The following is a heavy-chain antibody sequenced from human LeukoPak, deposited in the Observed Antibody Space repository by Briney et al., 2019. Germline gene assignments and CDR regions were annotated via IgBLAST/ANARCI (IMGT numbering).Heavy chain of an antibody. D-gene: IGHD4-23*01. Sequence: ASVKVSCKVSGYTLTELSMHWVRQAPGKGLEWMGGFDPEDGETIYAQKLQGRVTMTRNTSISTAYMELSSLRSEDTAVYYCATDLKVVNNYWGQGTLVTVSS. CDR3: ATDLKVVNNY. J-gene: IGHJ4*02. CDR1: GYTLTELS. CDR2: FDPEDGET. V-gene: IGHV1-24*01.